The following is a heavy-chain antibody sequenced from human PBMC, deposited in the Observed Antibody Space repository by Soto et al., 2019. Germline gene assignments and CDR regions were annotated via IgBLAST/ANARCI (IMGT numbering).Heavy chain of an antibody. D-gene: IGHD1-26*01. Sequence: QVQLVQSGAEVKKPGASVKVSCKTSGYTFIDYYMHWVRQAPGQGLEWMGWINPNSGDTKYAPKFQGRVNMTRDTSITTTAYMQLNSLTSDDTAVYYCARGGYGTMRLGIGYWGQGTLVAVSS. CDR3: ARGGYGTMRLGIGY. CDR2: INPNSGDT. CDR1: GYTFIDYY. J-gene: IGHJ4*02. V-gene: IGHV1-2*02.